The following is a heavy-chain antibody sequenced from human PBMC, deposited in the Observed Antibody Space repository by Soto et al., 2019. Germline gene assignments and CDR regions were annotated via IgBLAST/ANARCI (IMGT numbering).Heavy chain of an antibody. CDR1: GYTFTSYG. D-gene: IGHD5-18*01. V-gene: IGHV1-18*01. Sequence: QVQLVQSGAEVKKPGASVKVSCKASGYTFTSYGISWVRQAPGQGLEWMGWISAYNGNTNYAQKLQGRVTMTTATSTSTASMELRSPRSADTAVYYCASSLLVGYGLEGESDWGQGTLVTVSS. CDR2: ISAYNGNT. CDR3: ASSLLVGYGLEGESD. J-gene: IGHJ4*02.